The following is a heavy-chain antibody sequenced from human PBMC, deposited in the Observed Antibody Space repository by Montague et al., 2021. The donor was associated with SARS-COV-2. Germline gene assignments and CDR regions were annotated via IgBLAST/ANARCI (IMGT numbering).Heavy chain of an antibody. CDR1: GASISSGSYY. J-gene: IGHJ4*02. Sequence: TLSPTCTVSGASISSGSYYWNWIRQLPGKGLEWIGYIHHSGSTYYTPSLQSRVAISVDTSKNEFSLKMTAVTAADTAVCYCARDGDEGYFFEYWGKGLLVTVSS. CDR2: IHHSGST. D-gene: IGHD2/OR15-2a*01. V-gene: IGHV4-31*03. CDR3: ARDGDEGYFFEY.